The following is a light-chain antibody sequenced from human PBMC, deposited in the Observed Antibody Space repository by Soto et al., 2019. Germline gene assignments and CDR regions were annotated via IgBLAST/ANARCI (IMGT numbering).Light chain of an antibody. V-gene: IGKV1-9*01. Sequence: DIQLTQSPSFLSASVGDRVTITCRASQGIRDFLAWYQQKPGQPPRLLIYAASTLQTGVPTRLSGIAAGTEFTLIISNLQPADFATYYCPQFNVYPRTFGGGTKVEIK. CDR2: AAS. CDR3: PQFNVYPRT. J-gene: IGKJ4*01. CDR1: QGIRDF.